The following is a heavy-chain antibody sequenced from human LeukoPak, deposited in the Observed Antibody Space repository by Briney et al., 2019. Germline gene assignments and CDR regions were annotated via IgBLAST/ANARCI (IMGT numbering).Heavy chain of an antibody. D-gene: IGHD2-15*01. CDR3: ARDRGYCSGGSCRYYYGMDV. CDR1: GGTFSSYA. CDR2: IIPILGIA. Sequence: SVKVSCKASGGTFSSYAISWVRQAPGQGLEWMGRIIPILGIANYAQEFQGRVTITADKSTSTAYMELSSLRSEDTAVYYCARDRGYCSGGSCRYYYGMDVWGQGTTVTVSS. V-gene: IGHV1-69*04. J-gene: IGHJ6*02.